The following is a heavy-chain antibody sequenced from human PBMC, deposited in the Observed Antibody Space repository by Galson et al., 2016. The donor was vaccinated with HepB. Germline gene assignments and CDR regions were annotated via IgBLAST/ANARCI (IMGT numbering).Heavy chain of an antibody. CDR2: IHHSGST. V-gene: IGHV4-31*03. J-gene: IGHJ5*02. CDR3: ASDVSGYYRLDL. CDR1: GDSITRGGHY. Sequence: TLSLTCSVSGDSITRGGHYWSWIRQLPGKGLEWIGYIHHSGSTSYHSSLKSRLSMSADTSKNQFSLKFSSVTAADTAVYYCASDVSGYYRLDLWGQGTLVTVSS. D-gene: IGHD3-3*01.